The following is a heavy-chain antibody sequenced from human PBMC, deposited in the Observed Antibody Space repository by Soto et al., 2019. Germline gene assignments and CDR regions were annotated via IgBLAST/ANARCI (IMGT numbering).Heavy chain of an antibody. Sequence: GGSLRLSCAAAGFTLSSRWMHWVRQVPGKGLVWVSRINTDGSGASYADSVKGRFTIPRDNAKNTLYLQMHSLRVEDTAMYYCARDQDTFGQAVFDSWGQGTLVTVSS. V-gene: IGHV3-74*01. CDR3: ARDQDTFGQAVFDS. CDR1: GFTLSSRW. D-gene: IGHD3-16*01. CDR2: INTDGSGA. J-gene: IGHJ4*02.